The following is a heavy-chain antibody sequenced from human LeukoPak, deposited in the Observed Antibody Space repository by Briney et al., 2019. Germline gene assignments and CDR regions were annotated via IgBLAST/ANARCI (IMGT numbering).Heavy chain of an antibody. J-gene: IGHJ4*02. Sequence: ASVKVSCRASGYTFTSYAMHWVRQAPGQRLEWMGWINAGNGNTKYSQKFQGRVTITRDTSASTAYMELSSLRSEDTAVYYCARDLELYNWNYEGAPDYWGQGTLVTVSS. CDR2: INAGNGNT. D-gene: IGHD1-7*01. CDR3: ARDLELYNWNYEGAPDY. CDR1: GYTFTSYA. V-gene: IGHV1-3*01.